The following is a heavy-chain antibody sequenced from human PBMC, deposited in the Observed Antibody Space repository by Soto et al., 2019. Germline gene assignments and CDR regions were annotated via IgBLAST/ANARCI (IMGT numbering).Heavy chain of an antibody. Sequence: QVQLVQSGAEVKKPGSSVKVSCKASGGTFSSYSINWVRQAPGQGLEWMGEIMPIFGTANYAQKFQGRVPITADEATSTAYMELSSLRSEDTAVYYCARDGGRHSGGMDYWGQGTVVTVSS. CDR2: IMPIFGTA. D-gene: IGHD1-26*01. CDR3: ARDGGRHSGGMDY. V-gene: IGHV1-69*01. CDR1: GGTFSSYS. J-gene: IGHJ4*02.